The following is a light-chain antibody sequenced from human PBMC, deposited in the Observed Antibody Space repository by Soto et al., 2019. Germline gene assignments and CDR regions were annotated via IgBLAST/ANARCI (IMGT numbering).Light chain of an antibody. Sequence: DIQLTQSPSFLSASVGDRVTITCRASQGVSSFLAWYQQKPGKAPKLLIYAASSLQSGVPSRFSGSGSGTDFTLTISSLQPEDFATYYCQQANSFLPITFGQGTRLEIK. CDR2: AAS. CDR3: QQANSFLPIT. V-gene: IGKV1-9*01. J-gene: IGKJ5*01. CDR1: QGVSSF.